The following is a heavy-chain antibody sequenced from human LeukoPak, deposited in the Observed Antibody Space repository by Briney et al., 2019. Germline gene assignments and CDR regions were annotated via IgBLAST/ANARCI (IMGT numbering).Heavy chain of an antibody. CDR3: ARESDIVATLCDY. J-gene: IGHJ4*02. CDR1: GGTFSSYA. CDR2: IIPILGVA. Sequence: ASVKVSCKASGGTFSSYAINWVRQAPGQGLEWMGRIIPILGVANYAQKFQGRVTITADKSTSTAYMEVSSLRSEDTAVYYCARESDIVATLCDYWGQGTLVTVSS. V-gene: IGHV1-69*04. D-gene: IGHD5-12*01.